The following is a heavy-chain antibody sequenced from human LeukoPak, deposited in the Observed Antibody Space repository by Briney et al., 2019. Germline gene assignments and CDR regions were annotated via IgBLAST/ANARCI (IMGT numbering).Heavy chain of an antibody. V-gene: IGHV1-69*04. J-gene: IGHJ5*02. Sequence: GASVKVSCKASGGTFSSYAISWVRQAPGQGLEWMGRIIPILGIANYAQKFQGRVTITADKSTSTAYMELSSLRSEDTAVYYCARPQPDGGNSRFDPWGQGTLVTVSS. CDR1: GGTFSSYA. CDR3: ARPQPDGGNSRFDP. CDR2: IIPILGIA. D-gene: IGHD4-23*01.